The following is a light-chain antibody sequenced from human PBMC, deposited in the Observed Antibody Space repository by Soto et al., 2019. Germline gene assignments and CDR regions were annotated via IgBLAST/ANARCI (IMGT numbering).Light chain of an antibody. J-gene: IGKJ2*01. CDR2: GAS. CDR1: QSVSSSY. Sequence: EIEMTQSPCTLSLSPGERATLSCRASQSVSSSYLAWYQKKPGQAHRLLIYGASSQATGIPDRCSGSGSGTDVTLTISRLEPEDLAVYYCQQYGSSPPYTFGQGTKLEIK. V-gene: IGKV3-20*01. CDR3: QQYGSSPPYT.